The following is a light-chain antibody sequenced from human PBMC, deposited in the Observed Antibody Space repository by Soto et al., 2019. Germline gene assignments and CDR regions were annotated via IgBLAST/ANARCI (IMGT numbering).Light chain of an antibody. CDR1: QSVLFSSNNKNY. Sequence: DIVMTQSPDSLAVSLGERATINCKSSQSVLFSSNNKNYLAWYQQKPGQPPKLLIYWASTRESGVPDRFSGSGSGTDFTLTISSLQAEDVAVYYCHKYYITPYTFGQGTKLEIK. V-gene: IGKV4-1*01. CDR3: HKYYITPYT. J-gene: IGKJ2*01. CDR2: WAS.